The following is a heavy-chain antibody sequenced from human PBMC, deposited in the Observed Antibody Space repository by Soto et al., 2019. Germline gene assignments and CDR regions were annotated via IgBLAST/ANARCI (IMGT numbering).Heavy chain of an antibody. CDR3: AKDRTAAARNFDY. CDR2: ISTAVGAT. Sequence: TGGSLRLSCAVSGFTFSNHAMSWVRQAPGKGLEWVSAISTAVGATYYADSVKGRFTISRDDSKNTLYLQMDSLRAEDTAVYHCAKDRTAAARNFDYWGQGTLVTVSS. J-gene: IGHJ4*02. V-gene: IGHV3-23*01. D-gene: IGHD6-25*01. CDR1: GFTFSNHA.